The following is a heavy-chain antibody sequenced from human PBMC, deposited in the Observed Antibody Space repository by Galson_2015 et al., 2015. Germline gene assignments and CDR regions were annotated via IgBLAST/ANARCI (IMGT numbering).Heavy chain of an antibody. J-gene: IGHJ6*02. V-gene: IGHV3-33*01. Sequence: SLRLSCAASGFSFSSYGMHWVRQAPGKGLEWVAVIWYDENNKYYTDSVKSRFTISRDHSKSTLYLQMNSLRVEDTAVYYCARHSGSTFYSYALDVWGQGTTVTVSS. CDR1: GFSFSSYG. CDR2: IWYDENNK. CDR3: ARHSGSTFYSYALDV. D-gene: IGHD6-25*01.